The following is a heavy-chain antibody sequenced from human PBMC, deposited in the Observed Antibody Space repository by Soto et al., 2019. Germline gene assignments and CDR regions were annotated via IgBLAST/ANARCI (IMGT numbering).Heavy chain of an antibody. J-gene: IGHJ4*02. V-gene: IGHV1-69*01. CDR1: GGTFSSYA. CDR2: IIPIFGTA. Sequence: QVQLVQSGAEVKKPGSSVKVSCKASGGTFSSYAISWVRQAPGQGLEWMGGIIPIFGTANYAQTFQGRVTITADESTSTAYMELSSLRSEDTAVYYCAFGDSSGYYEPGLFLIDYWGQGTLVTVSS. CDR3: AFGDSSGYYEPGLFLIDY. D-gene: IGHD3-22*01.